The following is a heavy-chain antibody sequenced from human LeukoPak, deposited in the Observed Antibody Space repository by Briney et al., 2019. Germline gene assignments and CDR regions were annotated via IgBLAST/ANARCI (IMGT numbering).Heavy chain of an antibody. CDR3: AREDIIAVAGPSIDY. CDR2: IKQDGSEK. J-gene: IGHJ4*02. V-gene: IGHV3-7*01. D-gene: IGHD6-19*01. CDR1: GFTFSSYW. Sequence: GGSLRLSCAASGFTFSSYWMSWVRQAPGKGLEWVANIKQDGSEKYYVDSVKGRFTISRDNAKNSLYLQMNSLRAEDTAVYYCAREDIIAVAGPSIDYWGQGTLVTVSS.